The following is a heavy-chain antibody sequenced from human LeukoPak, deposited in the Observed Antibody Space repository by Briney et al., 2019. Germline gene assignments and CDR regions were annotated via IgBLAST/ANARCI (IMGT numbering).Heavy chain of an antibody. Sequence: GGSLRLSCAASEFTFSSYGMHWVRQAPGKGLEWVSGISAGATRTYYAGSVKGRFTISRDNSMNTLYLHMNSLRAEDTAVYYCAKYAMREIFFGDYWGQGTLVAVSS. D-gene: IGHD3-3*01. J-gene: IGHJ4*02. V-gene: IGHV3-NL1*01. CDR1: EFTFSSYG. CDR2: ISAGATRT. CDR3: AKYAMREIFFGDY.